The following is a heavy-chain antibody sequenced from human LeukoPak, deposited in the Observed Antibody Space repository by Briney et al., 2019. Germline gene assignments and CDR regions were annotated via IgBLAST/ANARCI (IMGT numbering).Heavy chain of an antibody. D-gene: IGHD6-19*01. CDR3: ARDSRGAYSSGSSLNYYYYGMDV. CDR1: GYTFTSYG. CDR2: ISAYNGNT. V-gene: IGHV1-18*01. J-gene: IGHJ6*02. Sequence: ASVKVSCKASGYTFTSYGISWVRQAPGQGLEWMGWISAYNGNTNYAQKLQGRVTMTTDTSTSTAYMELSSLRSEDTAVYYCARDSRGAYSSGSSLNYYYYGMDVWGQGTTVTVSS.